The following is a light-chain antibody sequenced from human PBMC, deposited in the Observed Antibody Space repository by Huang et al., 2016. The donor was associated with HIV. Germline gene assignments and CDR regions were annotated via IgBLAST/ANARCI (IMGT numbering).Light chain of an antibody. CDR1: QSVSSH. J-gene: IGKJ2*01. V-gene: IGKV3-11*01. CDR2: DAS. CDR3: QQRSSWPPT. Sequence: EIVLTQSPATLSLSPGERATLSGRASQSVSSHLAWYQQRPGQAPRPLIFDASTRATGVPGRLSGSGSGTDFTLTIDSLEPDDFAVYYCQQRSSWPPTFGQGTKLEIK.